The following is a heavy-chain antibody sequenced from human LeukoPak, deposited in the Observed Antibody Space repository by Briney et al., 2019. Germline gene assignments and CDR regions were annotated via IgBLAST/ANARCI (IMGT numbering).Heavy chain of an antibody. CDR2: MNPNSGNT. CDR1: GYTFTSYD. Sequence: ASVKVSCKASGYTFTSYDINWVRQATGQGLEWMGWMNPNSGNTGYAQKFQGRVTMTRNTSISTAYMELSSLRAEDTAVYYCARGPPRYCSSTSCYSDYWGQGTLVTVSS. CDR3: ARGPPRYCSSTSCYSDY. V-gene: IGHV1-8*01. J-gene: IGHJ4*02. D-gene: IGHD2-2*01.